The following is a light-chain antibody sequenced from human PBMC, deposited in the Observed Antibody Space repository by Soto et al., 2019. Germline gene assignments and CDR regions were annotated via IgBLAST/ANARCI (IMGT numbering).Light chain of an antibody. CDR2: DVS. J-gene: IGLJ2*01. CDR1: SSDVGGYNY. Sequence: QSALTQPRSVSGSPGQSVTISCTGTSSDVGGYNYVSWYQQHPGKAPKLMIYDVSKRPSGVPDRFSGSKSGNTASLTISGLQAEDEADYYCCSYAGSYTFEVGGGNKVTVL. V-gene: IGLV2-11*01. CDR3: CSYAGSYTFE.